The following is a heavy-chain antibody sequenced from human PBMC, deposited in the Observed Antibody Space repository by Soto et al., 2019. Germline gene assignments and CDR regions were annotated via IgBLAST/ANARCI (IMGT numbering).Heavy chain of an antibody. J-gene: IGHJ4*02. CDR3: ARGKDDYVWGSYRHHYFFDY. D-gene: IGHD3-16*02. CDR2: INHSGST. Sequence: PSETLCLTCAVYGGSFSGYYWSWIHQPPGKGLEWIGEINHSGSTNYNPSLKSRVTISVDTSKNQFSLKLSSVTAAETAVYYCARGKDDYVWGSYRHHYFFDYWGQGTLVTVSS. V-gene: IGHV4-34*01. CDR1: GGSFSGYY.